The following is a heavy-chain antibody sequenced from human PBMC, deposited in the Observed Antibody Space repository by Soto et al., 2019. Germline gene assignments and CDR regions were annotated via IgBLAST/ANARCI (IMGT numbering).Heavy chain of an antibody. CDR2: ISGSGGST. Sequence: GGSLRLSCAASGFTFSSYAMSWVRQAPGKGLEWVSAISGSGGSTYYADSVKGRFTISRDNSKNTLYLKMNSLRAEDTAVYYCAKAGDYDFWSGYYPYYYYYYGMDVWGQGTTVTVSS. CDR3: AKAGDYDFWSGYYPYYYYYYGMDV. CDR1: GFTFSSYA. V-gene: IGHV3-23*01. D-gene: IGHD3-3*01. J-gene: IGHJ6*02.